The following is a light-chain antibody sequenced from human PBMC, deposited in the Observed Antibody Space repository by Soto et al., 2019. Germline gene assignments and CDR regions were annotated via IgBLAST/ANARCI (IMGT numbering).Light chain of an antibody. CDR3: SSYTTSNTRQIV. V-gene: IGLV2-14*03. CDR1: SSDVGGYNY. J-gene: IGLJ1*01. CDR2: DVS. Sequence: QSALTQPASVSGSPGQSITISCTGTSSDVGGYNYVSWYQHHPGKAPKLIIYDVSNRPSGVSNPFSGSKSGNTASLTISGLQPEDEADYYCSSYTTSNTRQIVLGTGTKVTV.